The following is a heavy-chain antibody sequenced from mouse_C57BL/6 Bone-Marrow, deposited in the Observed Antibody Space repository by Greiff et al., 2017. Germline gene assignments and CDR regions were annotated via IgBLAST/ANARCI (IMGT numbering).Heavy chain of an antibody. Sequence: EVQLMESGGDLVKPGGSLKLSCAASGFTFSSYGMSWVRQTPDKRLEWVATISSGGSYTYYPDSVKGRFTISRDNAKNTLYLQMSSLKSEDTAMYYCARYDYDGFAYWGQGTLVTVSA. J-gene: IGHJ3*01. CDR2: ISSGGSYT. D-gene: IGHD2-4*01. CDR1: GFTFSSYG. V-gene: IGHV5-6*01. CDR3: ARYDYDGFAY.